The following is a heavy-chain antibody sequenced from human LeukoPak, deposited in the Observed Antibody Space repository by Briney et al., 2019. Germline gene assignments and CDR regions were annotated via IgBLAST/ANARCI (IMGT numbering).Heavy chain of an antibody. Sequence: GRSLRLSCAASGFTFSDYYMGWIRQAPGKGLEWVSSITSSGSTIYYADSVKGRFTISRDNAKNSLYLQMNSLRVEDTAVYYCASGYTYVRLGDHWGQGTLVTVSS. D-gene: IGHD5-18*01. J-gene: IGHJ4*02. CDR3: ASGYTYVRLGDH. CDR2: ITSSGSTI. CDR1: GFTFSDYY. V-gene: IGHV3-11*04.